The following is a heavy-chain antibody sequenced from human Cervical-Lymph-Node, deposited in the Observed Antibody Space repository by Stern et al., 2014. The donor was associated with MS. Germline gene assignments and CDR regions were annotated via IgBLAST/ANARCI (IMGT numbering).Heavy chain of an antibody. J-gene: IGHJ6*02. Sequence: LVESGAGVKKPGSSVKVSCKASVGTFSNYATSWERQAPGQGLEWMGGIVPLFGKPNYAQKFQGRVTITADESTSTAYMDLSSLRSEDTAVYYCASPLTATSVPFGYYGMDVWGQGTTVTVS. CDR1: VGTFSNYA. CDR2: IVPLFGKP. D-gene: IGHD4-17*01. V-gene: IGHV1-69*01. CDR3: ASPLTATSVPFGYYGMDV.